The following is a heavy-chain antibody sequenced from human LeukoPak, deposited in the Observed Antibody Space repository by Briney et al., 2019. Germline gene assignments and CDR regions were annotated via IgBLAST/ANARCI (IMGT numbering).Heavy chain of an antibody. Sequence: SETLSLTCTVSGDSISSTLDYWGWIRQPPGKGLEWVGSVYYTGGTYYNPSFKSRVTTSVDTSKNQFSLRLSSVTAADTAVYYCVRRRGWFDPWGQGTLVTVSS. CDR1: GDSISSTLDY. D-gene: IGHD3-10*01. CDR3: VRRRGWFDP. J-gene: IGHJ5*02. CDR2: VYYTGGT. V-gene: IGHV4-39*01.